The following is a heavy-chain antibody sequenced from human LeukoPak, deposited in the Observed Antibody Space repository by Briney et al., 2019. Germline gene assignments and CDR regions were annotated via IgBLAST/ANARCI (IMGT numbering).Heavy chain of an antibody. D-gene: IGHD3-9*01. Sequence: GGSLILSCAASGFTFSSYGMNWVRQAPGKGLEWVSYISTTGTTVYYTDSVKGRFTISRDNAKNSLYLQMNSLRAEDTAVYYCAREIWFYWGQGTLVTVSS. J-gene: IGHJ4*02. CDR1: GFTFSSYG. CDR3: AREIWFY. CDR2: ISTTGTTV. V-gene: IGHV3-48*03.